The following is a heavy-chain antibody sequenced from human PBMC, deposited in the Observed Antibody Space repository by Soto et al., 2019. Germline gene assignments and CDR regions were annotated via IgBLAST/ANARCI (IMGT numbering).Heavy chain of an antibody. CDR1: GFTFSSYS. V-gene: IGHV3-21*01. Sequence: EVQLVESGGGLVKPGGSLRLSCAASGFTFSSYSMNWVRQAPGKGLEWVSSISSSSSYIYYADSVKGRFTISRDNAKNSLYLQMNSLRAEDTAVYYCAIILALWFGELLNGDYYYYMDVWGKGTTVTVSS. CDR3: AIILALWFGELLNGDYYYYMDV. CDR2: ISSSSSYI. J-gene: IGHJ6*03. D-gene: IGHD3-10*01.